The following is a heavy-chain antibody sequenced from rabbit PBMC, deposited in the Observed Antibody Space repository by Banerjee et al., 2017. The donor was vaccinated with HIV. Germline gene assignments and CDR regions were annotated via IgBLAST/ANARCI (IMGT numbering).Heavy chain of an antibody. D-gene: IGHD3-1*01. Sequence: QLKETGGGLVQPGGSLTLSCKASGFDFSSYYMSWVRQAPGKGLEWIGIIYAGKGSTDYASWVNGRFTISSDNAQNTVDLQMNSLTAADTATYFCARDGGVMPAFSLWGQGTLVTVS. CDR2: IYAGKGST. CDR1: GFDFSSYY. J-gene: IGHJ4*01. V-gene: IGHV1S7*01. CDR3: ARDGGVMPAFSL.